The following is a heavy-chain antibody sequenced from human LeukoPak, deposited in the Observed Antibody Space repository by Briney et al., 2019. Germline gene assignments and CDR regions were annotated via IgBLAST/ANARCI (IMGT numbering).Heavy chain of an antibody. V-gene: IGHV3-72*01. CDR2: IRDKANGYTT. D-gene: IGHD1-26*01. Sequence: GGSLRLSCAASGFSFSDHYMDWVRQAPGKGLEWVGRIRDKANGYTTEYAASVEGKFTISRDDSKNSLYLQMKSLKTEDTAVYYCARGPPGISHPLDLWGQGALVAVSS. CDR3: ARGPPGISHPLDL. J-gene: IGHJ5*02. CDR1: GFSFSDHY.